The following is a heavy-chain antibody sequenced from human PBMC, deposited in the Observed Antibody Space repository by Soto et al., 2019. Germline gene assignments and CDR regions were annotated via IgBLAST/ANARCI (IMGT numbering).Heavy chain of an antibody. CDR1: GYTLNTFG. CDR3: ARPVVTATDWFDP. D-gene: IGHD2-15*01. J-gene: IGHJ5*02. CDR2: ISAYNGYT. Sequence: ASVNVSCKASGYTLNTFGISWVRQAPGQGLEWMGWISAYNGYTKYAQKFQGRVTMTTDTSTSIAYMDLRSLRSDDTAVYFCARPVVTATDWFDPWGHGTLVTITS. V-gene: IGHV1-18*01.